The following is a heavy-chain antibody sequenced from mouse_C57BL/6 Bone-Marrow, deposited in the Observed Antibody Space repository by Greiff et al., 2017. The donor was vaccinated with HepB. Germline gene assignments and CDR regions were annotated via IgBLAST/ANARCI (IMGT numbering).Heavy chain of an antibody. D-gene: IGHD1-1*01. CDR3: ARQRSGYGSRFRFAY. Sequence: EVMLVESGGDLVKPGGSLKLSCAASGFTFSSYGMSWVRQTPDKRLEWVATISSGGSYTYYPDSVKGRFTISRDNAKNTLYLQMSSLKSEDTAMYYCARQRSGYGSRFRFAYWGQGTLVTVSA. CDR2: ISSGGSYT. CDR1: GFTFSSYG. V-gene: IGHV5-6*02. J-gene: IGHJ3*01.